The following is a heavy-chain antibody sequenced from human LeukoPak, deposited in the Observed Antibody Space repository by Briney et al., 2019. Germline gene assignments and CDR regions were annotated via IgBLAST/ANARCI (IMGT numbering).Heavy chain of an antibody. V-gene: IGHV4-59*01. CDR1: GGSISSYY. Sequence: PSETLSLTCTVSGGSISSYYWSWIRQPPGKGLEWIGYIYYSGSTNYNPSLKSRVTLSVDTSKNQFSLKLSSVTAADTAVYYCARPKVSGWYLGFDYWGQGTLVTVSS. CDR3: ARPKVSGWYLGFDY. J-gene: IGHJ4*02. CDR2: IYYSGST. D-gene: IGHD6-19*01.